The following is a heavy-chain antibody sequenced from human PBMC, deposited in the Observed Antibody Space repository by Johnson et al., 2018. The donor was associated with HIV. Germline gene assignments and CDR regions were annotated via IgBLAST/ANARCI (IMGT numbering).Heavy chain of an antibody. J-gene: IGHJ3*02. CDR3: ARGMARIAFDI. D-gene: IGHD5-24*01. CDR1: GFSFSTYG. V-gene: IGHV3-33*01. CDR2: IWADGSNT. Sequence: QVQLVESGGGVVQTGRSLRLSCASSGFSFSTYGMHWVRQAPGKGLEWVAIIWADGSNTYCADSVKGRFTISRDNSKNTLYLQMDSLRAEDTAVYYCARGMARIAFDIWGQGTMVTVSS.